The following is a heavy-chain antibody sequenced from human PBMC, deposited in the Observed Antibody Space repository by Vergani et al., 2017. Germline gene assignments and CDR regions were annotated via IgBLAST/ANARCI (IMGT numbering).Heavy chain of an antibody. Sequence: QVQLVQSGAEVKKPGASVKVSCKASGGTFSSYAISWVRQAPGQGLEWMGRIIPILGIANYAQKFQGRVTITADKSTSTAYMELSSLRSEDTAVYYCARDLEVDYCSSTSCYLPDYWGQGTLVTVSS. CDR3: ARDLEVDYCSSTSCYLPDY. J-gene: IGHJ4*02. V-gene: IGHV1-69*04. CDR1: GGTFSSYA. D-gene: IGHD2-2*01. CDR2: IIPILGIA.